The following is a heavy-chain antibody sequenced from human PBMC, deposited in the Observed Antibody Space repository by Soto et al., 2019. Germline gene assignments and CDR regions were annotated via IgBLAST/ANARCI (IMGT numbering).Heavy chain of an antibody. CDR1: GGTFSSYA. CDR2: IIPIFGTA. V-gene: IGHV1-69*01. CDR3: ARAGGMATIPMDPSPYDWFDP. Sequence: QVQLVQSGAEVKKPGSSVKVSCKASGGTFSSYAISWVRQAPGQGLEWMGGIIPIFGTANYAQKFQGRVTITADESTSTAYMELSSLRSEDTAVYYCARAGGMATIPMDPSPYDWFDPWGQGTLVTVSS. J-gene: IGHJ5*02. D-gene: IGHD5-12*01.